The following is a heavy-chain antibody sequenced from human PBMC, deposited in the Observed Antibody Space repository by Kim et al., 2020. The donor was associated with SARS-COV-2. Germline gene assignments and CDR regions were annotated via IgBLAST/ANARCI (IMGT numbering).Heavy chain of an antibody. Sequence: SVKVSCKASGGTFSSYAISWVRQAPGQGLEWMGRIIPILGIANYAQKFQGRVTITADKSTSTAYMELSSLRSEDTAVYYCARDYDILTGWLYYWGQGTLVTVSS. J-gene: IGHJ4*02. CDR1: GGTFSSYA. CDR2: IIPILGIA. CDR3: ARDYDILTGWLYY. V-gene: IGHV1-69*04. D-gene: IGHD3-9*01.